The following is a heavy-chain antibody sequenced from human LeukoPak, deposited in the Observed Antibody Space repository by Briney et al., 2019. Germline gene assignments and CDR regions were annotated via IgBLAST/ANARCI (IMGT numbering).Heavy chain of an antibody. CDR1: GGTFSSYA. V-gene: IGHV1-69*06. Sequence: ASVKVSCKASGGTFSSYAISWVRQAPGQGLEWMGGIIPIFGTANYAQKFQGRVTITADKSTSTAYMELSSLRSEDTAVYYCAREGYCSSTSCYMFVWGQGTLVIVSS. D-gene: IGHD2-2*02. CDR2: IIPIFGTA. J-gene: IGHJ4*02. CDR3: AREGYCSSTSCYMFV.